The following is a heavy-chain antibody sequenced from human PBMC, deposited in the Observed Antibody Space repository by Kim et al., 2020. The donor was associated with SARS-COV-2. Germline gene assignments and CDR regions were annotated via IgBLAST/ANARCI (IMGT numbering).Heavy chain of an antibody. D-gene: IGHD2-15*01. CDR3: AKTVVVAATHFDYYYYGMDV. J-gene: IGHJ6*02. CDR1: GFTFSSYA. V-gene: IGHV3-23*01. Sequence: GGSLRLSCAASGFTFSSYAMSWVRQAPGKGLEWVSAISGSGGSTYYADSVKGRFTISRDNSKNTLYLQMNSLRAEDTAVYYCAKTVVVAATHFDYYYYGMDVWGQGTTVTVSS. CDR2: ISGSGGST.